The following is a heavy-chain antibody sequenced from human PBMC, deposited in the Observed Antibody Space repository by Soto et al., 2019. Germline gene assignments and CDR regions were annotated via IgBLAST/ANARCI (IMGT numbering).Heavy chain of an antibody. CDR1: GYTFTSYG. J-gene: IGHJ4*02. D-gene: IGHD6-13*01. V-gene: IGHV1-18*01. CDR2: ISAYNGNT. CDR3: AREDEAGAGTPYFDY. Sequence: QVQLVQSGAEVKKPGASVKVSCKASGYTFTSYGISWVRQAPGQGLEWMGWISAYNGNTKYAQKLQGRVTMTTDTSTSKAYMELRGLRSDDTAVYYGAREDEAGAGTPYFDYWGQGTMVTVSS.